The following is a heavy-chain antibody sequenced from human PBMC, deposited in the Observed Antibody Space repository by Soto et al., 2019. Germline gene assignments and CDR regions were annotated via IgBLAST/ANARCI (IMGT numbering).Heavy chain of an antibody. CDR3: ARVSRGSGGSVY. CDR1: GGSFSGYY. V-gene: IGHV4-34*01. D-gene: IGHD2-15*01. J-gene: IGHJ4*02. CDR2: INHRGST. Sequence: SGTLSLTFAVYGGSFSGYYWSWIRQPPGKGLEWIGEINHRGSTKHNPSLKSRVTISVDTSKNQFSLKLSSVTAADTAVYYCARVSRGSGGSVYWGQGTLVTVSS.